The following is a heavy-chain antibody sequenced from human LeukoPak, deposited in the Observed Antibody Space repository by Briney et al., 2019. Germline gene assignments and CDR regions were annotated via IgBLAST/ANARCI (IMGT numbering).Heavy chain of an antibody. Sequence: GGSLRLSCVASGFTFSSYSMNWVRQAPGKGLEWVSYISSSSSTMYYADSVKGRFTISRDNAKNSLHLQLNSLRDEDTAVYYCARDGDTTIVNFAFDIWGQGTMVTVSS. D-gene: IGHD3-16*02. J-gene: IGHJ3*02. V-gene: IGHV3-48*02. CDR3: ARDGDTTIVNFAFDI. CDR1: GFTFSSYS. CDR2: ISSSSSTM.